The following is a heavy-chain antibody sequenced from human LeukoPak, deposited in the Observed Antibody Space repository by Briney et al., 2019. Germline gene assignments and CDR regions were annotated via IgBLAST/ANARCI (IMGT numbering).Heavy chain of an antibody. D-gene: IGHD1-1*01. J-gene: IGHJ2*01. CDR3: ARERSTSGTDSDCYFDL. Sequence: SETLSLTCAVSGGSISSYNWWSWVRPPPGKGLEWIGEIYHGGSTNYNPSLKSRVTISVGKSKNQFSLRLSSVTAADTAVYYCARERSTSGTDSDCYFDLGGRGTLVTVS. CDR2: IYHGGST. CDR1: GGSISSYNW. V-gene: IGHV4-4*02.